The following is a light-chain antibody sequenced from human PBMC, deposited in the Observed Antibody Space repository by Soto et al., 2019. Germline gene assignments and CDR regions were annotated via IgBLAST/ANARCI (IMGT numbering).Light chain of an antibody. Sequence: QRVFISCSGSSSNIGGTNYAYWYQQLPGAAPKLLMHSNNLRPSGVPERISGSKSGTSASLAISGLRSEDEAVYYCASWDDRLGAVIFGGGTKSPS. J-gene: IGLJ2*01. V-gene: IGLV1-47*02. CDR3: ASWDDRLGAVI. CDR2: SNN. CDR1: SSNIGGTNY.